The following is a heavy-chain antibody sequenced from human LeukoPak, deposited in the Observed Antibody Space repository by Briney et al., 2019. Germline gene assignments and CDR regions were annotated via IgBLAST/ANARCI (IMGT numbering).Heavy chain of an antibody. CDR1: GFTFSSYV. CDR3: AKGLAMIGHYFDY. Sequence: PGGSLRLSCAASGFTFSSYVMHWVRQAPGKGLEWVAVIWFDGSNIYYADSVKGRFTISRDNSKNTLYLQMNSLRAEDTAVYYCAKGLAMIGHYFDYWGQGTLVTVSS. V-gene: IGHV3-33*06. J-gene: IGHJ4*02. CDR2: IWFDGSNI. D-gene: IGHD3-22*01.